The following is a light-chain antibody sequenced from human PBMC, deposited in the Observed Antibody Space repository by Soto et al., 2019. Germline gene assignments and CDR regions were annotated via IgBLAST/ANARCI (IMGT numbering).Light chain of an antibody. CDR2: NDN. CDR3: AAWDVSLNGFYV. V-gene: IGLV1-44*01. J-gene: IGLJ1*01. Sequence: QSVLTQPPSASGTPGQRVTISCSGSSSNIGSTSVNWYQQLPGTAPKLLIYNDNQWPSGVPDRFSGSRSGTSASLAISGLQSEDEADYYCAAWDVSLNGFYVFGSGTKVNV. CDR1: SSNIGSTS.